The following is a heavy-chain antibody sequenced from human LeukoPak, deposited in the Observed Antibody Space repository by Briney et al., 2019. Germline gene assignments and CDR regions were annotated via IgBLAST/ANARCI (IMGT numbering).Heavy chain of an antibody. Sequence: GRSLRLSCAASGFTFDDYAMHWVRQAPGKGLEWVSGISWNSGSIGYADSVKGRFTISRDNSKNTVYLQMHSLRAEDTAVYYCAKGEGYCSAGTCYRYFDLWGRGTLVTVSS. CDR1: GFTFDDYA. J-gene: IGHJ2*01. CDR3: AKGEGYCSAGTCYRYFDL. CDR2: ISWNSGSI. V-gene: IGHV3-9*01. D-gene: IGHD2-15*01.